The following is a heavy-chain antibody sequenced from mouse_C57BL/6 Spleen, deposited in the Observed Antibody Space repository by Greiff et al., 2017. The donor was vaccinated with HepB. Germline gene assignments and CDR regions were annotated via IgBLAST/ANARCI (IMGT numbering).Heavy chain of an antibody. CDR2: ISSGSSTI. CDR1: GFTFSDYG. D-gene: IGHD1-1*01. Sequence: EVKLVESGGGLVKPGGSLKLSCAASGFTFSDYGMHWVRQAPEKGLEWVAYISSGSSTIYYADTVKGRFTISRDNAKNTLFLQMTSLRSEDTAMYYCARLGTTVVATDAMDYWGQGTSVTVSS. V-gene: IGHV5-17*01. CDR3: ARLGTTVVATDAMDY. J-gene: IGHJ4*01.